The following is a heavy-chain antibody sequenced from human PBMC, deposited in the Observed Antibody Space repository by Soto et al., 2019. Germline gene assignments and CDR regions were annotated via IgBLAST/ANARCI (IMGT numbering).Heavy chain of an antibody. V-gene: IGHV3-23*01. CDR2: ISGSGGST. Sequence: EVQLLESGRGLVQPGGSLRLSCAASGFTFSSYALSWVRQAPGKGLEWVSAISGSGGSTYYADSVKGRFTISRDNSKNTLYLQMNSLRAEDTAVYYCAKDMRIVVVPAAPAAFDIWGQGTMVTFSS. CDR3: AKDMRIVVVPAAPAAFDI. J-gene: IGHJ3*02. CDR1: GFTFSSYA. D-gene: IGHD2-2*01.